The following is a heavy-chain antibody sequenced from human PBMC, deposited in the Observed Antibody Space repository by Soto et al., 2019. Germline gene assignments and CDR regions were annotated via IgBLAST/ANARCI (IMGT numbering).Heavy chain of an antibody. V-gene: IGHV3-9*01. J-gene: IGHJ4*02. CDR1: GFTFDDYA. CDR2: ISWNSGSI. D-gene: IGHD6-13*01. CDR3: AKDMWQQLVHLDY. Sequence: EVQLVESGGGLVQPGRSLRLSCAASGFTFDDYAMHWVRQAPGKGLEWVSGISWNSGSIGYADSVKGRFTISRDNAKDSLYLQMNSLRAEDTALYYCAKDMWQQLVHLDYWGQGTLVTVSS.